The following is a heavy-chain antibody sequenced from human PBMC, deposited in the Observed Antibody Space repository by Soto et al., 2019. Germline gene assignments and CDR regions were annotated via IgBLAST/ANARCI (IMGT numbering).Heavy chain of an antibody. Sequence: SETLSLTCTVSGGSISSYYWSWIRQPPGKGLEWIGYIYYSGSTNYNPSLKSRVTISVDTSKNQFSLKLSSVTAADTAVYYCARECYYDSSGYCLDYWGQGTLVTVSS. V-gene: IGHV4-59*01. D-gene: IGHD3-22*01. CDR3: ARECYYDSSGYCLDY. CDR2: IYYSGST. J-gene: IGHJ4*02. CDR1: GGSISSYY.